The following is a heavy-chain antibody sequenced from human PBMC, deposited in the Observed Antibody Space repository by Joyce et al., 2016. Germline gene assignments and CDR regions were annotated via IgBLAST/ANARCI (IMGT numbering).Heavy chain of an antibody. CDR2: INPSNGAT. J-gene: IGHJ4*02. V-gene: IGHV1-46*01. D-gene: IGHD3-22*01. CDR1: GYTFTNYY. CDR3: ARTMIVVAPFDY. Sequence: QVQLVQSGAEVKKPGASVKVSCKASGYTFTNYYMHWVRQAPGQGPEWVGIINPSNGATTYAQKFQGRVTMTSDTSTSTVYMDLSSLRSEDTAVYYCARTMIVVAPFDYWGQGTLVTVSS.